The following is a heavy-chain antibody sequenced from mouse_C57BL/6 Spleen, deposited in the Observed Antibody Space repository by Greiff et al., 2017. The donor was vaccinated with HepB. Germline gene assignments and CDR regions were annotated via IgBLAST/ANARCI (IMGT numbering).Heavy chain of an antibody. CDR1: GYAFSSSW. J-gene: IGHJ2*01. V-gene: IGHV1-82*01. CDR2: IYPGDGDT. Sequence: VKLMESGPELVKPGASVKISCKASGYAFSSSWMNWVKQRPGKGLEWIGRIYPGDGDTNYNGKFKGKATLTADKSSSTAYMQLSSLTSEDSAVYFCARSYGYDPYFDYWGQGTTLTVSS. D-gene: IGHD2-2*01. CDR3: ARSYGYDPYFDY.